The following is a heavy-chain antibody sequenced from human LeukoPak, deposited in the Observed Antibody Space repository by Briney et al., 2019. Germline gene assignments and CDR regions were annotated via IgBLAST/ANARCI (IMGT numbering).Heavy chain of an antibody. V-gene: IGHV3-30*18. CDR1: GFTFSSYG. CDR2: ISYDGSNK. Sequence: GGSLRLSCAASGFTFSSYGMHWVRQAPGKGLEWVAVISYDGSNKYYADSVKGRFTISRDNAKNSLYLQMNSLRAEDTALYYCAKDHSYSKVIDYWGQGTLVTVSS. CDR3: AKDHSYSKVIDY. J-gene: IGHJ4*02. D-gene: IGHD4-11*01.